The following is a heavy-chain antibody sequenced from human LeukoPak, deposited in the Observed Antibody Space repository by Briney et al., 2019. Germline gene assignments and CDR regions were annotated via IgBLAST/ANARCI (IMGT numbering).Heavy chain of an antibody. CDR1: GFTFSSYA. V-gene: IGHV3-30*07. Sequence: GGSLRLSCAASGFTFSSYAMHWVRQAPGKGLEWVTFIRYDGSNKYYADSVKGRFIISRDNSKNTLYLQMNTLRAEDTAVYYCARSSGNIAAAGSYLLLWGQGTLVTVSS. J-gene: IGHJ4*02. D-gene: IGHD6-13*01. CDR2: IRYDGSNK. CDR3: ARSSGNIAAAGSYLLL.